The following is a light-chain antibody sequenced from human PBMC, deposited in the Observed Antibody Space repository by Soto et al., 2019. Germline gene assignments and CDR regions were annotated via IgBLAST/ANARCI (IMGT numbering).Light chain of an antibody. Sequence: EIVLTQSPGTLSLSPGERVTLSCRASQSVTSDSFAWYQQKPGQAPKLLIYDASSRATGIPDKFSGSGSGTDFTLTISRLAPEDFAVYYCQQYGSSPLTFGGGTKVEIK. CDR1: QSVTSDS. CDR2: DAS. V-gene: IGKV3-20*01. CDR3: QQYGSSPLT. J-gene: IGKJ4*01.